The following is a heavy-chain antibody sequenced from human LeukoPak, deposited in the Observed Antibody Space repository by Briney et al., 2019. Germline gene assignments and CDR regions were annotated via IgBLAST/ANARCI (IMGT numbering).Heavy chain of an antibody. CDR2: ISSSGSTI. CDR1: GFTFSSYA. J-gene: IGHJ6*04. CDR3: AELGITMIGGV. V-gene: IGHV3-48*03. Sequence: GGSVRLSCAASGFTFSSYAMSWVRQAPGKGLEWVSAISSSGSTIYYADSVKGRSTISRDNAKNSLYLQMNSLRAEDTAVYYCAELGITMIGGVWGKGTTVTISS. D-gene: IGHD3-10*02.